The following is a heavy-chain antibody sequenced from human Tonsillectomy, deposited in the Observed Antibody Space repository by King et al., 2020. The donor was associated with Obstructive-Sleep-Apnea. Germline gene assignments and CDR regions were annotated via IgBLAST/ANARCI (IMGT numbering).Heavy chain of an antibody. D-gene: IGHD6-13*01. V-gene: IGHV5-51*01. CDR3: ARHGAAVHFYGMDV. Sequence: VQLVESGAEVKKPGESLRISCQGSGYSFSSYWIAWVRQMPGKGLEWMGIIYPGDSDVKYSPSFHGPVTISLDKSITTAYLQGSSLKASDSAIDYCARHGAAVHFYGMDVWGQGTTVTVS. J-gene: IGHJ6*02. CDR1: GYSFSSYW. CDR2: IYPGDSDV.